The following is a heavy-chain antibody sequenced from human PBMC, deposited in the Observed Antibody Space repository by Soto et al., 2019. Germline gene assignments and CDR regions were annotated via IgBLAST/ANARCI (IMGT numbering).Heavy chain of an antibody. CDR1: GYTLGSHW. CDR2: IDSDGGSI. J-gene: IGHJ4*02. Sequence: EVQLVESGGGLVQPGGSPRLSCEASGYTLGSHWMNWVRQAPGKGLVWVSRIDSDGGSITYADSVKGRFTISRDNAKNMLYLQMNSLRAEDTAVYYCAREVSSGWHFDYWGQGTLVTVSS. V-gene: IGHV3-74*01. CDR3: AREVSSGWHFDY. D-gene: IGHD6-19*01.